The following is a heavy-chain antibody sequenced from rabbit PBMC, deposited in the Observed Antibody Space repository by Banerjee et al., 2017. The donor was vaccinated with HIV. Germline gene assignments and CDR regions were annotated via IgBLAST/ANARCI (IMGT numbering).Heavy chain of an antibody. D-gene: IGHD2-1*01. J-gene: IGHJ4*01. Sequence: QEQLEESGGDLVKPEGSLTLTCTASGFSFSSNYYMCWVRQAPGKGLESIACIYNGDGSTYYASWAKGRFTISKTSSTTVTLQMTSLTAADTATYFCARFRYDDYYFNLWGPGTLVTVS. CDR2: IYNGDGST. CDR3: ARFRYDDYYFNL. CDR1: GFSFSSNYY. V-gene: IGHV1S45*01.